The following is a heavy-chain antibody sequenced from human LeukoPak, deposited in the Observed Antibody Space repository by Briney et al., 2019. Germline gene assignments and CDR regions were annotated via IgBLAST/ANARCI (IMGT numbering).Heavy chain of an antibody. V-gene: IGHV3-33*01. J-gene: IGHJ6*03. CDR3: AREAYCSSTSCYHYYYYYMDV. Sequence: PGGSLRLSCAASGFTFSTFGMHWVRQAPGKGLEWLALIWFDGRDQDYADSVKGRFTISRDNSKNTLYLQMNSLRAEDTAVYYCAREAYCSSTSCYHYYYYYMDVWGKGTTVTVSS. D-gene: IGHD2-2*01. CDR1: GFTFSTFG. CDR2: IWFDGRDQ.